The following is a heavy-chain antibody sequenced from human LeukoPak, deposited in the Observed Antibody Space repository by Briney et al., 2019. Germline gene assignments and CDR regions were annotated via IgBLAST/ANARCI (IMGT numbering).Heavy chain of an antibody. CDR2: ISSSGSTI. J-gene: IGHJ4*02. V-gene: IGHV3-48*03. Sequence: PGGSLRLSCAASGFTFSSYEMNWVRQAPGKGLEWVSYISSSGSTIYYADSVKGRFTISRDNAKNSLYLQMNSLRAEDTAVYYCARSPSVVTATDYWGQGTLVTVSS. D-gene: IGHD2-21*02. CDR1: GFTFSSYE. CDR3: ARSPSVVTATDY.